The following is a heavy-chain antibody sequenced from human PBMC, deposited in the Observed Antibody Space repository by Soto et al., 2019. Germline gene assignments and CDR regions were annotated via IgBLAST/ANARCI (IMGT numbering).Heavy chain of an antibody. CDR1: GGSISSYY. J-gene: IGHJ4*02. V-gene: IGHV4-59*01. Sequence: QVQLQESGPGLVKPSETLSLTCTVSGGSISSYYWSWIRQPPGKGLEWIGYIYYSGSTNYNPSLKSRVTISVDTSKNQFSLKLSSVTAADTAVYYCARGEVYSSSWYGSALFDYWGQGTLVTVSS. CDR3: ARGEVYSSSWYGSALFDY. CDR2: IYYSGST. D-gene: IGHD6-13*01.